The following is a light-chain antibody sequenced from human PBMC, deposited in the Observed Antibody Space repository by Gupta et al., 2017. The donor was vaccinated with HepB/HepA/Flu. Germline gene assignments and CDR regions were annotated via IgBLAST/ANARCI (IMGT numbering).Light chain of an antibody. Sequence: DIQLTQSPSFLSASVGDRVTIACRAGQDISNFLAWYQQKPGKAPQLLIYAASTLESGVPSRFSGSGSGTEFTLTISSLQPEDIAAYYCQQMNTYPNTFGQGTKVEIK. CDR3: QQMNTYPNT. J-gene: IGKJ1*01. V-gene: IGKV1-9*01. CDR2: AAS. CDR1: QDISNF.